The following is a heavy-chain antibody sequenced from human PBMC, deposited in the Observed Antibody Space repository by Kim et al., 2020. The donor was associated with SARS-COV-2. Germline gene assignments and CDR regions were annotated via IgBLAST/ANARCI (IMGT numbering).Heavy chain of an antibody. CDR3: ARVMTIFAAVDDAFDI. V-gene: IGHV3-21*01. CDR1: GFTFSSYS. Sequence: GGSLRLSCAASGFTFSSYSMNWVRQAPGKGLEWVSSISSSSSYIYYADSVKGRFTISRDNAKNSLYLQMNSLRAEDTAVYYCARVMTIFAAVDDAFDIWGQGTMVTVSS. D-gene: IGHD3-3*01. J-gene: IGHJ3*02. CDR2: ISSSSSYI.